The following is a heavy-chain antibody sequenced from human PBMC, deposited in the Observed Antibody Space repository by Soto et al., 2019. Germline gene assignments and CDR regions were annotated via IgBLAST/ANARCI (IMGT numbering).Heavy chain of an antibody. CDR2: ISAHNGNT. Sequence: QVHLVQSGAEVKKPGASVKVSCKGSGYAFTTYGITWVRQAPGQGLEWMGWISAHNGNTNYAQKLQGRVTVTRDTSTSTAYMALRSLRSDDTAVYYCARGRYGEYWGPGALVTVSS. CDR1: GYAFTTYG. J-gene: IGHJ4*02. D-gene: IGHD3-10*01. CDR3: ARGRYGEY. V-gene: IGHV1-18*01.